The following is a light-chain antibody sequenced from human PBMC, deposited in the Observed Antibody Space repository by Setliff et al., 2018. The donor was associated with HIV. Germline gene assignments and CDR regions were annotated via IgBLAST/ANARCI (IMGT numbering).Light chain of an antibody. CDR2: AVN. J-gene: IGLJ1*01. CDR1: SSDVGDHDY. Sequence: QSALTQPASVSGSPGQSIIISCTGSSSDVGDHDYVSWYQQHPGKAPRLIIYAVNYRPSGISTRFSGSKSGNTASLPISGLQAEDEADYYCSSRRTTTSLEVFGTGTKVTVL. V-gene: IGLV2-14*03. CDR3: SSRRTTTSLEV.